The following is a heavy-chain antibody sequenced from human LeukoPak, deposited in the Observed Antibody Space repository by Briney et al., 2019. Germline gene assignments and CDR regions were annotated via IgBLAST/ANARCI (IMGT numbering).Heavy chain of an antibody. D-gene: IGHD1-20*01. CDR3: ARDSNWSPDY. J-gene: IGHJ4*02. CDR1: GFTFSSYE. Sequence: PGGSLRLSCAASGFTFSSYEMNWVRQAPGKGLEWVSYINTSGRTKYYADSVKGRFTISRDNAKNPLYLQMNSLRAEDTAVYYCARDSNWSPDYWGQGTLVTVSS. CDR2: INTSGRTK. V-gene: IGHV3-48*03.